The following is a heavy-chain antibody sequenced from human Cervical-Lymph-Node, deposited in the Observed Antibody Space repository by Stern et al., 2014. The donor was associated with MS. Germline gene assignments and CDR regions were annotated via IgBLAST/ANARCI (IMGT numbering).Heavy chain of an antibody. Sequence: QVQLQQCGAGLLKPSETLSLTCAVYGGSFSGYYWSWIRQPPGNGLAWIGEINHSGSTNYHPSLKRRVTISLDTSQNPFSLQLSSVTAADTAVYYCACRRRGPIGYWGQGTLVTVSS. D-gene: IGHD3-10*01. CDR2: INHSGST. V-gene: IGHV4-34*01. CDR1: GGSFSGYY. CDR3: ACRRRGPIGY. J-gene: IGHJ4*02.